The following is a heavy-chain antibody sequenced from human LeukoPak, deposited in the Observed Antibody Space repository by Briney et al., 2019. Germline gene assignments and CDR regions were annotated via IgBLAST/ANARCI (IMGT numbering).Heavy chain of an antibody. CDR2: INPNSGGT. CDR1: GYSFTGYY. J-gene: IGHJ6*03. CDR3: ASAHDYSNQYFDYYYMDV. D-gene: IGHD4-11*01. Sequence: GAAVNVSCKASGYSFTGYYMHWVRQAPGQGLEWMGRINPNSGGTNYAQKFQGIVTMTRDTPISTVYMELSRLRSHDTAVYYCASAHDYSNQYFDYYYMDVWGKGTTVTVSS. V-gene: IGHV1-2*06.